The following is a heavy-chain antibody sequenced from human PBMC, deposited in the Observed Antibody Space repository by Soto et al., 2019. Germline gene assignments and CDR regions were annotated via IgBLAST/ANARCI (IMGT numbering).Heavy chain of an antibody. V-gene: IGHV4-31*11. CDR1: GASISRGGYY. J-gene: IGHJ5*02. D-gene: IGHD3-16*01. Sequence: QVQLQESGPGLVKPSQTLSLTCAVSGASISRGGYYWSWIRLVPGKGLEWIGYIYYSGTTYYNPSLRGRVSLSVDTSKTQFALTVNSVTAADTGVYYCARARRGRGVPLDPWGLGTLVHVSS. CDR3: ARARRGRGVPLDP. CDR2: IYYSGTT.